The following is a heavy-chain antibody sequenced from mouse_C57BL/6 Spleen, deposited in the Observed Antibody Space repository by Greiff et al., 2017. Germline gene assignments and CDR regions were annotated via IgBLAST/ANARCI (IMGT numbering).Heavy chain of an antibody. V-gene: IGHV1-82*01. CDR3: ARGAHWEVGY. Sequence: QVQLQQSGPELVKPGASVKISCKASGYAFSSSWMNWVKQRPGKGLEWIGRIYPGDGDTNYNGKFKGKDTLTADKSSSTAYMQLSSLASEDSAVYSCARGAHWEVGYWGQGTTLTVSA. CDR2: IYPGDGDT. CDR1: GYAFSSSW. J-gene: IGHJ2*01. D-gene: IGHD4-1*01.